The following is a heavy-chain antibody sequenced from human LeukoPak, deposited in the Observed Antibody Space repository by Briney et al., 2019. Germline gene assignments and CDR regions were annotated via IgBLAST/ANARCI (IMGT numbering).Heavy chain of an antibody. J-gene: IGHJ6*02. Sequence: ASVKVSCKASGYTFTSYAMHWVRQAPGQRLEWMGWINAGNGNTKYSQKLQGRVTITRDTSASTAYMELSSLRSEDTAVYYCARDGYCTNGVCHTYYYYGMDVWGQGTTVTVSS. V-gene: IGHV1-3*01. CDR2: INAGNGNT. CDR1: GYTFTSYA. CDR3: ARDGYCTNGVCHTYYYYGMDV. D-gene: IGHD2-8*01.